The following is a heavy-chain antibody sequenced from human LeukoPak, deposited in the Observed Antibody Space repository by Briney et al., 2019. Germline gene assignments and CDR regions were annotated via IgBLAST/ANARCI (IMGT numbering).Heavy chain of an antibody. CDR2: ISYDGSNK. Sequence: GGSLRLPCAASGFTFSSHAMHWVRQAPGKELEWVAVISYDGSNKYYADSVKGRFTISRDNSKNTLYLQMNSLRAEDTAVYYCAKDYDILTGYYTFDCWGQGTLVTVSS. CDR1: GFTFSSHA. D-gene: IGHD3-9*01. CDR3: AKDYDILTGYYTFDC. J-gene: IGHJ4*02. V-gene: IGHV3-30*04.